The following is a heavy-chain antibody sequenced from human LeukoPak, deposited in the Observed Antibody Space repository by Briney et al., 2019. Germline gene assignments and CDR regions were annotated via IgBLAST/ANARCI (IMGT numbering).Heavy chain of an antibody. CDR3: AELGITMIGGV. CDR1: GFTFSSYE. Sequence: GGALTLSCAASGFTFSSYEMNWVRPAPAKGLEWVSYISSSGSTIYYADSLKGRFNISRDNAKNSLYLQMNSLRAEDTAVYYCAELGITMIGGVWGKGTTVTI. D-gene: IGHD3-10*02. J-gene: IGHJ6*03. V-gene: IGHV3-48*03. CDR2: ISSSGSTI.